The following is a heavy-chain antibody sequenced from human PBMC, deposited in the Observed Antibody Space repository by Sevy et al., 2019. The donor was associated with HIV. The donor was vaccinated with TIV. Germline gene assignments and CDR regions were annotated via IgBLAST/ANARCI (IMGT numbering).Heavy chain of an antibody. CDR2: ISKHSNYI. D-gene: IGHD3-10*01. CDR3: ARSTYYYASGTFRESDF. V-gene: IGHV3-21*01. CDR1: GFTFTSYS. J-gene: IGHJ4*02. Sequence: GGSLRLSCAASGFTFTSYSMTWFRQAPGRGLEWVSSISKHSNYIYYASSVEGRFTISRDNAQDSLYLQMTSLRAEDMGLYYCARSTYYYASGTFRESDFWGQGTLVTVSS.